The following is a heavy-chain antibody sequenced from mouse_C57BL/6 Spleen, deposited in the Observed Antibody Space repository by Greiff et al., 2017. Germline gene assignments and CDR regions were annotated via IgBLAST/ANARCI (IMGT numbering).Heavy chain of an antibody. V-gene: IGHV1-76*01. CDR2: IYPGSGNT. Sequence: QVQLQPPGAELVRPGASVKLSCKASGYTFTDYYINWVKQRPGQGLEWIARIYPGSGNTYYNEKFKGKATLTAEKSSSTAYMQLTSLTSEDSAVYFCARGASITKVGASNGTDAYWGQGTMVTVSS. CDR1: GYTFTDYY. D-gene: IGHD1-1*01. CDR3: ARGASITKVGASNGTDAY. J-gene: IGHJ3*01.